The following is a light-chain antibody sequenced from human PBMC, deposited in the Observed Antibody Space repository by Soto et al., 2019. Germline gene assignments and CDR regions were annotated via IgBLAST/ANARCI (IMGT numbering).Light chain of an antibody. J-gene: IGKJ5*01. CDR1: QSVSSSY. V-gene: IGKV3-20*01. CDR2: GAS. Sequence: EIVLTQSPGTLSLSPRERATLSCSAGQSVSSSYLAWYQQKPGQAPRLLIDGASSRATGIPDRCSGSGSGTDFTLTISRLEPEDFAVYYCQQYGSSPPITFGQGTRLEI. CDR3: QQYGSSPPIT.